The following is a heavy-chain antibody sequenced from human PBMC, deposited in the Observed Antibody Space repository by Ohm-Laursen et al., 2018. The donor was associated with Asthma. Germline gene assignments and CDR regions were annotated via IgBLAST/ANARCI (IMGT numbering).Heavy chain of an antibody. J-gene: IGHJ5*02. V-gene: IGHV3-30*03. Sequence: SLRLSCAAPGFTFSSYGMHWVRQAPGKGLEWVAVISYDGSNKYYADSVKGRFTISRDNSKNTLYLQMNSLRAEDTAVYYCARDQFEGEKGYCSGGSCGWFDPWGQGTLVTVSS. CDR2: ISYDGSNK. CDR3: ARDQFEGEKGYCSGGSCGWFDP. D-gene: IGHD2-15*01. CDR1: GFTFSSYG.